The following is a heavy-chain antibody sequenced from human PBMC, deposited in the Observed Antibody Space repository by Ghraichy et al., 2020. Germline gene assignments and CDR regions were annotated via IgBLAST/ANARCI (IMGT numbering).Heavy chain of an antibody. CDR3: TIASLATSTFDV. J-gene: IGHJ3*01. CDR2: IRNKDKSYTT. Sequence: GGSLRLSCAASGFMFSDHYMDWVRQAPGKGLEWVGRIRNKDKSYTTAYAASVKGRFTISRDDSKNSLYLQMNSLKSEDTAIYYCTIASLATSTFDVWGQGTMCTVSP. D-gene: IGHD1-26*01. V-gene: IGHV3-72*01. CDR1: GFMFSDHY.